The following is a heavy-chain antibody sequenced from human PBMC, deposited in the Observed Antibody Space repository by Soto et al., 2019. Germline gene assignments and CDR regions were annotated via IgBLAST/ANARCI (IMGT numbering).Heavy chain of an antibody. CDR2: ISYDGSNK. CDR3: ARDPRSGVAAFPPRYYYYGMDV. V-gene: IGHV3-30-3*01. D-gene: IGHD3-10*01. CDR1: GFTFSSYA. Sequence: QVQLVESGGGVVQPGRSLRLSCAASGFTFSSYAMHWVRQAPGKGLEWVAVISYDGSNKYYADSVKGRFTISRDNSKNTLYLQMNSLRAEDTAVYYCARDPRSGVAAFPPRYYYYGMDVWGQGTTVTVSS. J-gene: IGHJ6*02.